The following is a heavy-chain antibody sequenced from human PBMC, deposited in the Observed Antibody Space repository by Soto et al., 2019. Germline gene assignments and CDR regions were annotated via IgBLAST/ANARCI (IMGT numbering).Heavy chain of an antibody. Sequence: SETLSLTCTVSGGSISSYYWSWIRQPAGKGLEWIGRIYTSGSTNYNPSLKSRVTMSVDTSKNQFSLKLSSVTAADTAVYYCARDIWIAVAGTGGYYYGMDVWGQGTTVT. CDR1: GGSISSYY. V-gene: IGHV4-4*07. CDR2: IYTSGST. CDR3: ARDIWIAVAGTGGYYYGMDV. J-gene: IGHJ6*02. D-gene: IGHD6-19*01.